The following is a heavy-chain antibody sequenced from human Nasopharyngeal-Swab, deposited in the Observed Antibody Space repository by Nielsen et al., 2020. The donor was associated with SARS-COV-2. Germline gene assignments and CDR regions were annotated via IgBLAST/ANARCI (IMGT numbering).Heavy chain of an antibody. CDR2: KNLDSGDT. J-gene: IGHJ4*02. D-gene: IGHD1-1*01. Sequence: ASVKVSCKTSGYTFASFDINWVRQATGRGLEWVGWKNLDSGDTHYAQEFQGKVTLTRDTSRSTAYMELSSLRSEDTAVYYCARGPRPKRHLDYWGQGTLVTVSS. CDR3: ARGPRPKRHLDY. V-gene: IGHV1-8*01. CDR1: GYTFASFD.